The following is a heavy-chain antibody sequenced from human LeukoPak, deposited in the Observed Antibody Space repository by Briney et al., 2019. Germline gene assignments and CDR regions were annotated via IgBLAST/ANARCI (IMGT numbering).Heavy chain of an antibody. Sequence: SETLSLTCPVSGGSISSSSYYWGWIRQPPGKGLEWIGSIYYSGSTYYNPSLKSRVTISVDTSKNQFSLKLSSVTAADTAVYYCARHGSITMVRGVIITPNWFDPWGQGTLVTVSS. J-gene: IGHJ5*02. V-gene: IGHV4-39*01. CDR2: IYYSGST. CDR3: ARHGSITMVRGVIITPNWFDP. CDR1: GGSISSSSYY. D-gene: IGHD3-10*01.